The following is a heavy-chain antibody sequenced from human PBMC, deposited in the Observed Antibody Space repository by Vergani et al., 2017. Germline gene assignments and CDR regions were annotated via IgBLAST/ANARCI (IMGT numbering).Heavy chain of an antibody. CDR3: ARVNTETNGHLYYYYYMDV. D-gene: IGHD4-11*01. J-gene: IGHJ6*03. Sequence: QVQLQQWGGGLLKPSETLSLTCVVNGGSFTSYHWTWIRQSPGEGLEWVGDIDHTGRPHYNPSLKCRLTMSVDKSRNQFSLTLNSVTATDTAIYFCARVNTETNGHLYYYYYMDVWGQGTAVTVS. V-gene: IGHV4-34*01. CDR1: GGSFTSYH. CDR2: IDHTGRP.